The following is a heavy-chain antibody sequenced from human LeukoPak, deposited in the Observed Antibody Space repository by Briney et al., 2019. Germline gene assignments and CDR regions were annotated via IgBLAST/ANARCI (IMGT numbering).Heavy chain of an antibody. V-gene: IGHV4-4*02. D-gene: IGHD6-19*01. J-gene: IGHJ4*02. Sequence: SGTLSLTCAVSGGSISSSNWWSWVRQPPGKGLEWIGEIYHSGSTNYNPSLKSRVTLSVDTSKNQFSLKLSSVTAADTAVYYCARGVRVEVAGYFDYWGQGTLVTVSS. CDR2: IYHSGST. CDR3: ARGVRVEVAGYFDY. CDR1: GGSISSSNW.